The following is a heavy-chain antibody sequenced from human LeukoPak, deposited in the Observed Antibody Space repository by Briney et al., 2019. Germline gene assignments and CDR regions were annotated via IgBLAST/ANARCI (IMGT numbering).Heavy chain of an antibody. CDR2: IIPILGIA. CDR1: GGTFSSYA. J-gene: IGHJ4*02. D-gene: IGHD1-26*01. CDR3: ARDAISGSYSYFDY. V-gene: IGHV1-69*04. Sequence: SVKVSCMASGGTFSSYAISWGRQAPGQGREWMGRIIPILGIANYAQKFQGRVTITADKSTSTAYMELSSLRSEDTAVYYCARDAISGSYSYFDYWGQGTLVTVSS.